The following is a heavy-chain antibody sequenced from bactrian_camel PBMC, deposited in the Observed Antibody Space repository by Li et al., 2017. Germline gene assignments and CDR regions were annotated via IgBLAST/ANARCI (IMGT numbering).Heavy chain of an antibody. J-gene: IGHJ4*01. Sequence: VQLVESGGGLVQPGGSLRLSCAASGFTFSGYDMTWVRQAPGKGLEWVSGINSGGGSTYYVDFVKGRFTISRDNAKNTVYLQMNSLKSEDTALYYCATTRRLYGGPGLDYNNWGQGTQVTVS. CDR3: ATTRRLYGGPGLDYNN. CDR1: GFTFSGYD. CDR2: INSGGGST. V-gene: IGHV3S40*01. D-gene: IGHD2*01.